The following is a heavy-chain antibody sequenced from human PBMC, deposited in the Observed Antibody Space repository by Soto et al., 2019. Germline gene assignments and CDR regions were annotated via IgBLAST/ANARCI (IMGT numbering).Heavy chain of an antibody. CDR2: ISSSGSTI. V-gene: IGHV3-48*03. Sequence: SAATWGLSLGINEWELIRHGPRDEVRWFSYISSSGSTIYYADSVKGRFTISRDNAKNSLYLQMNSLRAEDTAGYYCARDLLVPAAGLYYYYYYGMDVWGQGTTV. J-gene: IGHJ6*02. D-gene: IGHD6-13*01. CDR1: GLSLGIN. CDR3: ARDLLVPAAGLYYYYYYGMDV.